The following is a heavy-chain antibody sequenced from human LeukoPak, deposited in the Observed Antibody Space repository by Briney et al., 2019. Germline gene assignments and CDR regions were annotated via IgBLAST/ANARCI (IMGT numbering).Heavy chain of an antibody. CDR3: AREWQVSIAAAGTRIEGDY. CDR1: GFSVSGYW. D-gene: IGHD6-13*01. Sequence: GGSLRLSCAVSGFSVSGYWMTWVRQAPGKGLEWVANIKQDGSEKNYVDSVKGRFTISRDNAENSLFLQMNSLRVEDTAVYYCAREWQVSIAAAGTRIEGDYWGQGTLVAVSS. CDR2: IKQDGSEK. J-gene: IGHJ4*02. V-gene: IGHV3-7*01.